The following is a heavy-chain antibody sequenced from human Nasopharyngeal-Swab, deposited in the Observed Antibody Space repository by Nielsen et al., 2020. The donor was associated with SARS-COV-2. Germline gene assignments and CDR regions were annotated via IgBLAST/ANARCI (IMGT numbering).Heavy chain of an antibody. CDR2: ISADNGET. D-gene: IGHD4/OR15-4a*01. CDR1: GYTFTIYG. CDR3: VRDHQTVLTTSTDDF. J-gene: IGHJ4*02. Sequence: ASVKVSCKASGYTFTIYGINWVRQAPEQGLEWMGWISADNGETNYGQRFQDRVSMTTDTSTTTAYLELRSLRFDDTAVYYCVRDHQTVLTTSTDDFWGQGTLVTVSS. V-gene: IGHV1-18*01.